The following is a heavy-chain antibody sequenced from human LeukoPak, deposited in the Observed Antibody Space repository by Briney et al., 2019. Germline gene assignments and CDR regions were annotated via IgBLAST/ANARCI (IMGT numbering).Heavy chain of an antibody. J-gene: IGHJ5*02. CDR2: ISWDGGST. V-gene: IGHV3-43D*03. D-gene: IGHD3-10*01. CDR3: AKDGSGSYYNLGWFDP. CDR1: GFTFDDYA. Sequence: GGSLRLSCAASGFTFDDYAMHWVRQAPGKGLEWVSLISWDGGSTYYADSVKGRFTISRDNSKNSLYLQMNSLRAEDTALYYCAKDGSGSYYNLGWFDPWGQGTLVTVSS.